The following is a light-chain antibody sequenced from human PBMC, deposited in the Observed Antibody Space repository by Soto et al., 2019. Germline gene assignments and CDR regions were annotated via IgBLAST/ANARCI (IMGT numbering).Light chain of an antibody. Sequence: EIVITQSPATLSVSPGETASLSCRASQSAGNFLAWYQQKPGQAPRLLIYGAATRATGIPARFSGSGSGTEFTLTISSLEPEDFAVYYCQQRKNWQVTFGQGTRLEIK. J-gene: IGKJ5*01. CDR1: QSAGNF. CDR2: GAA. V-gene: IGKV3-15*01. CDR3: QQRKNWQVT.